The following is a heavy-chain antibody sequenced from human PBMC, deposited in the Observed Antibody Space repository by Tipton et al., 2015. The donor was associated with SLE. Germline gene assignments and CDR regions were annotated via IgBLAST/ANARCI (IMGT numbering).Heavy chain of an antibody. J-gene: IGHJ1*01. CDR2: INHSGST. V-gene: IGHV4-34*01. CDR3: ARSAFGVVTSQYFQY. Sequence: AGLVKPSETLSLTCAVYGGSFSGYYWSWIRQPPGKGLEWIGEINHSGSTNYNPSLKSRVTISVDTSKNQFSLKLSSVTAADTAVYYCARSAFGVVTSQYFQYWGQGTLATVSS. CDR1: GGSFSGYY. D-gene: IGHD3-3*01.